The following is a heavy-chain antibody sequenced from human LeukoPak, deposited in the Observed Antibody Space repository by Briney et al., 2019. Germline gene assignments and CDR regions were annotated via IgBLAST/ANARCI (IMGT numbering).Heavy chain of an antibody. D-gene: IGHD3-22*01. J-gene: IGHJ3*02. V-gene: IGHV3-9*01. CDR1: GFTFDDYA. CDR3: ARADRYDSSKNAFDI. CDR2: ISWNSGSI. Sequence: PGGSLRLSCAASGFTFDDYAMHWVRHAPGKGLEWVSGISWNSGSIGYADSVKGRFTISRDNAKNTLYLQMNSLRAEDTALYYCARADRYDSSKNAFDIWGQGTMVTVSS.